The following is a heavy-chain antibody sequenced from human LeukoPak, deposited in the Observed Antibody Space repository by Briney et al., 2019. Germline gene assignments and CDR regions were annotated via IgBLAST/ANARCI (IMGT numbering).Heavy chain of an antibody. CDR2: ISGSGGST. CDR1: GFTFRTYG. CDR3: AKGLEYSSSWYEYYYYYGMDV. D-gene: IGHD6-13*01. J-gene: IGHJ6*02. V-gene: IGHV3-23*01. Sequence: GGSLRLSCAASGFTFRTYGMNWVRQAPGKGLEWVSTISGSGGSTYYADSVKGRFTISRDNSKNTLYLQMNSLRAEDTAVYYCAKGLEYSSSWYEYYYYYGMDVWGQGTTVTVSS.